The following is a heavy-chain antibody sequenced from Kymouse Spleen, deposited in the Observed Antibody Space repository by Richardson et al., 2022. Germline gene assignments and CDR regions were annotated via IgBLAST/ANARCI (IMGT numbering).Heavy chain of an antibody. V-gene: IGHV3-30*18. CDR2: ISYDGSNK. Sequence: QVQLVESGGGVVQPGRSLRLSCAASGFTFSSYGMHWVRQAPGKGLEWVAVISYDGSNKYYADSVKGRFTISRDNSKNTLYLQMNSLRAEDTAVYYCAKGGALRFPFDPWGQGTLVTVSS. CDR3: AKGGALRFPFDP. CDR1: GFTFSSYG. D-gene: IGHD3-3*01. J-gene: IGHJ5*02.